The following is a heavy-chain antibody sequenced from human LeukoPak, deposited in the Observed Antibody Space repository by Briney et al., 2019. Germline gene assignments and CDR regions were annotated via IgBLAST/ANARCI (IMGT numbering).Heavy chain of an antibody. CDR1: GFTFDDYG. V-gene: IGHV3-9*01. Sequence: GRSLRLSCAASGFTFDDYGMHWVRQAPRKGLEWVSGISWNSGSLGYADSVKGRFTISRDNAKNSLYLQMNSLRADDTALYYCAKGRSPSYDSRQGWIDPWGQGTLVTVSS. CDR3: AKGRSPSYDSRQGWIDP. J-gene: IGHJ5*02. CDR2: ISWNSGSL. D-gene: IGHD3-22*01.